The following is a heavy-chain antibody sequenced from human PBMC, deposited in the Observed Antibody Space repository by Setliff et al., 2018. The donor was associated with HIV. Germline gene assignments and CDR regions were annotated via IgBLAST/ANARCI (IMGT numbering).Heavy chain of an antibody. CDR3: ARGSMVTNYYYGMDV. D-gene: IGHD2-8*01. CDR1: GGSISSSNW. CDR2: IYHSGST. J-gene: IGHJ6*02. Sequence: PSETLSLTCAVSGGSISSSNWWSWVRQPPGKGLEWIGEIYHSGSTNYNPSLKSRVTISVDKSKNQFSLKVSSVTAADTAVYYCARGSMVTNYYYGMDVWGQGTTVTVSS. V-gene: IGHV4-4*02.